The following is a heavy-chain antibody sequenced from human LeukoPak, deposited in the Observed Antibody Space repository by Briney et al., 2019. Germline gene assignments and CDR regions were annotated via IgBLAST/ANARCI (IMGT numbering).Heavy chain of an antibody. CDR2: ISSSSSTI. J-gene: IGHJ4*02. V-gene: IGHV3-48*04. CDR3: ARGDTKHGYSYGPFDY. D-gene: IGHD5-18*01. CDR1: GFTFSSYS. Sequence: GGSLRLSCAASGFTFSSYSMNWVRQAPGKGLEWVSYISSSSSTIYYADSVKGRFTISRDNAKNSLYLQMNSLRAEDTAVYYCARGDTKHGYSYGPFDYWGQGTLVTVSS.